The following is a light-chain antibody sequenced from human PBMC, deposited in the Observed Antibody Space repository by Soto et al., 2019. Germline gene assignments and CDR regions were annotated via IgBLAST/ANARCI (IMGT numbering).Light chain of an antibody. J-gene: IGKJ1*01. CDR1: QSVSSSY. CDR3: QQYGSSPKT. CDR2: DAS. Sequence: EIVLTQSPGTLFLSPGERATLSCRASQSVSSSYLAWYQQRPGQAPRLLIYDASSRATGIPDRFGGSGSGTDFTLTISRLEPEDFAVYYCQQYGSSPKTFGQGTKVDIK. V-gene: IGKV3-20*01.